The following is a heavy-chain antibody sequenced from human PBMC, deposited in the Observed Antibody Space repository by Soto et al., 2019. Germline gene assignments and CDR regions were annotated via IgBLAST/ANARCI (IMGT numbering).Heavy chain of an antibody. D-gene: IGHD1-7*01. Sequence: QVKLQESGPGLVKPSETLSLTCIVSGDFISSYYWSWIRQPPGKGLEWNGYIHYSGSTNYNPSLKSRVTISVDTSNNQFSRKLISVTVAGTAVYFCARGCELRPARMDVWGQGTTDTVSS. CDR2: IHYSGST. CDR3: ARGCELRPARMDV. V-gene: IGHV4-59*12. CDR1: GDFISSYY. J-gene: IGHJ6*02.